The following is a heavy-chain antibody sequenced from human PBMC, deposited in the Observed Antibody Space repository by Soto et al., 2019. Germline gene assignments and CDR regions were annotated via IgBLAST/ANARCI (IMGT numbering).Heavy chain of an antibody. J-gene: IGHJ4*02. Sequence: EAQLEESGGALVQPGRSLRLSCAASGFTFDDYAMYWVRQVLGKGLEWVSSISWNSGNIGYADSVKGRFTTSRDNAENSLYLQMNSLRPEDTALYYCVRSKGGYSYGTPFDYWGQGTLVTVSS. V-gene: IGHV3-9*01. CDR1: GFTFDDYA. CDR2: ISWNSGNI. CDR3: VRSKGGYSYGTPFDY. D-gene: IGHD5-18*01.